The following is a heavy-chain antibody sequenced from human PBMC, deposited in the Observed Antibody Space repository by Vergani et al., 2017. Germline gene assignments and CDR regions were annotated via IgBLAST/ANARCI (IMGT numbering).Heavy chain of an antibody. D-gene: IGHD2-8*01. CDR2: IYTSGST. Sequence: QVQLQESGPGLVKPSQTLSLTCTVSGGSISSGSYYWSWIRQPAGKGLEWIGRIYTSGSTNYNPSLKSRVTISVDTSKNQFSLKLSSVTAADTAVYYCARGRRTSGFGTTFYDYWGQGTLVTVSS. J-gene: IGHJ4*02. V-gene: IGHV4-61*02. CDR1: GGSISSGSYY. CDR3: ARGRRTSGFGTTFYDY.